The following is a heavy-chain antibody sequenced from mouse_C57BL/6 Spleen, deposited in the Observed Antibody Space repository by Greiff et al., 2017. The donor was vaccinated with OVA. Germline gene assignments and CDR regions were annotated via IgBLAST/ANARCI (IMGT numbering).Heavy chain of an antibody. CDR1: GYTFTSYW. V-gene: IGHV1-59*01. D-gene: IGHD2-5*01. J-gene: IGHJ2*01. CDR2: IDPSDSYT. CDR3: ARGGSNSGYFDY. Sequence: VQLQQPGAELVRPGTSVKLSCKASGYTFTSYWMHWVKQRPGQGLEWIGVIDPSDSYTNYNQKFKGKATLTVDTSSSTAYMQLSSLTSEDSAVYYCARGGSNSGYFDYWGQGTTLTVSS.